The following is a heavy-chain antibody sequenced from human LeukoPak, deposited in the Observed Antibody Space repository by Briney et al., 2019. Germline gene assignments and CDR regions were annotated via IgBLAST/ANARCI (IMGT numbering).Heavy chain of an antibody. CDR2: IIPIFGTA. J-gene: IGHJ4*02. V-gene: IGHV1-69*13. D-gene: IGHD1-26*01. CDR3: AREVGQLPDY. Sequence: ASVKVSCKASGGTFSSYAISWVRQAPGQGLEWMGGIIPIFGTANYAQKFQGRVTITADESTSTAYMELRSLRSDDTAVYYCAREVGQLPDYWGQGTLVTVSS. CDR1: GGTFSSYA.